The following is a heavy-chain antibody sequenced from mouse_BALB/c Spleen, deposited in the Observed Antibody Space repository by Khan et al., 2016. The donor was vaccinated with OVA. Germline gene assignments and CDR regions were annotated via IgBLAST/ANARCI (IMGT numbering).Heavy chain of an antibody. CDR2: IFTGSGDT. V-gene: IGHV1-77*01. Sequence: QVQLKESGAELARPGASVKLSCKASGYTFTDYYINWVKQRTGQGLEWIGEIFTGSGDTYYNEKFKGKATLTADKSSTTAYMHLSSLSSEASAVYFCARRNYFGYTFAYWGQGTLVTVSA. J-gene: IGHJ3*01. CDR1: GYTFTDYY. D-gene: IGHD1-2*01. CDR3: ARRNYFGYTFAY.